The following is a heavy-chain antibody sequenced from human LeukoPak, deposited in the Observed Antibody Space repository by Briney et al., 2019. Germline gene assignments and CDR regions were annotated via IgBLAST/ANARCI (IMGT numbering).Heavy chain of an antibody. CDR3: ARSKDIVVVPAASNDAFDI. V-gene: IGHV1-69*04. Sequence: ASVKVSCKASGGTFSSYAISWVRQAPGQGLEWMGRIIPIFGIANYAQKFQGRVTITADKPTSTAYMELSSLRSEDTAVYYCARSKDIVVVPAASNDAFDIWGQGTMVTVSS. CDR1: GGTFSSYA. D-gene: IGHD2-2*01. CDR2: IIPIFGIA. J-gene: IGHJ3*02.